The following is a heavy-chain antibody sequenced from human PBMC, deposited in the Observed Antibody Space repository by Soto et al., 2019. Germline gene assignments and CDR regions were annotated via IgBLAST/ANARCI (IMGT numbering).Heavy chain of an antibody. CDR3: ARGGSSGYYRSDWFDP. V-gene: IGHV4-31*03. CDR1: GGSVSSGGYY. Sequence: SLTRTVAGGSVSSGGYYWSWMRQHPRKGLEWIGYIYYSGSTYYNPSLKSRVTISVDTSKNQFSLKLSSVTAADTAVYYCARGGSSGYYRSDWFDPWGQGTLVTVSS. D-gene: IGHD3-22*01. J-gene: IGHJ5*02. CDR2: IYYSGST.